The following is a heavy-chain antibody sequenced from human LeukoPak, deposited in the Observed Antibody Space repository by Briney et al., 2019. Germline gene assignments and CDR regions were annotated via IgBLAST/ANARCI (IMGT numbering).Heavy chain of an antibody. J-gene: IGHJ4*02. D-gene: IGHD3-10*02. V-gene: IGHV4-59*04. CDR3: ATLLSSSYYFDY. Sequence: PSETLSLTCTVSGGSISSYYWGWIRQPPGKGLEWIGNIYHSGITYYNLYNPSLKSRVIISVDTSKNHFSLELSSVTAADTAVYFCATLLSSSYYFDYWGQGTLVTVSS. CDR1: GGSISSYY. CDR2: IYHSGIT.